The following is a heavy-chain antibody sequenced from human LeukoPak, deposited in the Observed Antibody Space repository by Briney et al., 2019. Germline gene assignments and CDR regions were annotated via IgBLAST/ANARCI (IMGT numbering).Heavy chain of an antibody. D-gene: IGHD5-18*01. Sequence: PGGSLRLSCAASGFTSSSYALSWVRQAPGKGLEWVAVISYDGSNKYYADSVKGRFTISRDNSKNTLYLQMNSLRAEDTAVYYCAKDRSSVDTAMVNWGQGTLVTVSS. CDR1: GFTSSSYA. J-gene: IGHJ4*02. CDR2: ISYDGSNK. CDR3: AKDRSSVDTAMVN. V-gene: IGHV3-30*18.